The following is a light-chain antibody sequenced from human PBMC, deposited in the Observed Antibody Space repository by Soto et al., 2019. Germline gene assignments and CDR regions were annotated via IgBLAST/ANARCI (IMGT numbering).Light chain of an antibody. CDR1: QSVSSSY. CDR2: GAS. V-gene: IGKV3-20*01. Sequence: EIVLTQSPGTLSLSPGERATLSCRASQSVSSSYLAWYQQKPGQAPRLLIYGASSRATGIPDRFSGRGSGTDFTLTISRLESDDFAEYYCKDYGSSLGTLGQGTRVDIK. J-gene: IGKJ1*01. CDR3: KDYGSSLGT.